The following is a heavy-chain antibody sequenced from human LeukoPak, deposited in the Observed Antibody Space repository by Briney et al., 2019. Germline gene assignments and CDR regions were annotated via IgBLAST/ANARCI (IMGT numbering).Heavy chain of an antibody. V-gene: IGHV3-23*01. J-gene: IGHJ4*02. CDR3: AKHGPEYYDFWSGYGDY. Sequence: GGSLRLSCAASGFTFSSYAMSWVRQAPGKGLEWVSAISGSGGSTYYADSMKGRFTISRDNSKNTLYLQMNSLRAEDTAVYCCAKHGPEYYDFWSGYGDYWGQGTLVTVSS. CDR2: ISGSGGST. CDR1: GFTFSSYA. D-gene: IGHD3-3*01.